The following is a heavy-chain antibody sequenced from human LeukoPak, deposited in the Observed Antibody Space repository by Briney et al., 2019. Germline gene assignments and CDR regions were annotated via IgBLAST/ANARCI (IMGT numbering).Heavy chain of an antibody. CDR1: GGSISSYY. Sequence: SETLSLTCTVSGGSISSYYWSWIRQPPGKGLEWVGYIYYSGSTNYNPSLESRVTISVDTSKNQFSLKLSSVTAADTAVYYCAREDIVGANDAFDIWGQGTMVTVSS. CDR3: AREDIVGANDAFDI. V-gene: IGHV4-59*01. CDR2: IYYSGST. J-gene: IGHJ3*02. D-gene: IGHD1-26*01.